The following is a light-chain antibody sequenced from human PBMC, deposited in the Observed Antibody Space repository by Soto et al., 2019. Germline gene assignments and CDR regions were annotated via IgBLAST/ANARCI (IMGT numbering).Light chain of an antibody. Sequence: DIPMTQSPSSLSASVGDRVTITCRASQIISTYLNWYQQKPGKVPKLLISDASTLQSGVPSRFSGSASGTDFSLSISSLQPEDFATYYCQQSYSSPLAFDQGTKVEIK. J-gene: IGKJ1*01. CDR3: QQSYSSPLA. CDR2: DAS. CDR1: QIISTY. V-gene: IGKV1-39*01.